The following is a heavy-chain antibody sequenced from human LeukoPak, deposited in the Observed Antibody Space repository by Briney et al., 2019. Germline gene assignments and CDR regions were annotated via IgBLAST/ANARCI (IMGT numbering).Heavy chain of an antibody. D-gene: IGHD3-10*02. Sequence: GGSLRLSCAASGFTFSSYEMNWVRQAPGKGLEWVSYISSSGSTIYYADSVKGRFTISRDDAKNSLYLQMNSLGAEDTAVYYCAELGITMIGGVWGKGTTVTISS. J-gene: IGHJ6*04. CDR2: ISSSGSTI. CDR1: GFTFSSYE. V-gene: IGHV3-48*03. CDR3: AELGITMIGGV.